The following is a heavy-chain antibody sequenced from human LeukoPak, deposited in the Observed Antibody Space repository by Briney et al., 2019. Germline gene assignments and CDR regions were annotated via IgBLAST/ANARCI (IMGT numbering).Heavy chain of an antibody. D-gene: IGHD3-10*01. V-gene: IGHV1-18*01. Sequence: ASVKVSCRASGYTFTSYGISWVRQAPGQGLEWMGWISAYNGNANYAQKLQGRVTMTTDTSTSTAYMELRSLRSDDTAVYYCTRGSALWFAELYPHYYGMDVWGQGTTVTVSS. J-gene: IGHJ6*02. CDR3: TRGSALWFAELYPHYYGMDV. CDR2: ISAYNGNA. CDR1: GYTFTSYG.